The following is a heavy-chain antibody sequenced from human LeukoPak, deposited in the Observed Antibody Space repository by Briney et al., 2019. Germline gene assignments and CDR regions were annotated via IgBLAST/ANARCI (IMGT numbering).Heavy chain of an antibody. CDR1: GGSFSRYY. Sequence: SDTPSLTCAVNGGSFSRYYWSWIRQPPGKGLEWIGEINHSGSTNYNPSLKSRVTISVDTSKNQFSLKLNSVTAADTAIYYCARGNMWDYRRYYYYMDVWGKGTTVTVSS. J-gene: IGHJ6*03. D-gene: IGHD4-11*01. CDR2: INHSGST. V-gene: IGHV4-34*01. CDR3: ARGNMWDYRRYYYYMDV.